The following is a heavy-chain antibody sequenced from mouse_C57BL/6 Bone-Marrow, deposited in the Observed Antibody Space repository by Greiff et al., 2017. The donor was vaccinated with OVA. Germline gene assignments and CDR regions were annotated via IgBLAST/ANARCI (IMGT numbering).Heavy chain of an antibody. CDR3: ARSPLTTVVATDAFDY. CDR1: GYTFTDYY. Sequence: VQLQQSGPELVKPGASVKISCKASGYTFTDYYMNWVKQSHGKSLEWIGDINPNNGGTSYNQKLKGKATLTVDKSSSTAYMELRSLTSEDSAVYYCARSPLTTVVATDAFDYWGQGTTLTVSS. J-gene: IGHJ2*01. D-gene: IGHD1-1*01. V-gene: IGHV1-26*01. CDR2: INPNNGGT.